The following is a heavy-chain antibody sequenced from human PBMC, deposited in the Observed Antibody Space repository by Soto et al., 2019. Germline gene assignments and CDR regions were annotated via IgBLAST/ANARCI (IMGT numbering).Heavy chain of an antibody. CDR3: ARGVATTNGGYYYYYYGMDV. J-gene: IGHJ6*02. CDR1: GGTFSSYA. CDR2: IIPIFGTA. Sequence: SVKVSCEASGGTFSSYAISWVRQAPGQGLEWMGGIIPIFGTANYAQKFQGRVTITADESTSTAYMELSSLRSEDTAVYYCARGVATTNGGYYYYYYGMDVWGQGTTVTVSS. D-gene: IGHD5-12*01. V-gene: IGHV1-69*13.